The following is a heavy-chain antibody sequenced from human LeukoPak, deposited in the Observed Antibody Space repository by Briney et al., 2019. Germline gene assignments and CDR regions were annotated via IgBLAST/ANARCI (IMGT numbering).Heavy chain of an antibody. D-gene: IGHD3-22*01. V-gene: IGHV4-39*01. J-gene: IGHJ3*02. Sequence: PSETLSLTCTVSGGSISSGDYYWGWIRQPPGKGLEWIGSIYYSGSTYYNPSLKSRVTISVDTSKNQFSLKLSSVTAADTAVYYCACDSSGYFEAAEAFDIWGQGTMVTVSS. CDR1: GGSISSGDYY. CDR3: ACDSSGYFEAAEAFDI. CDR2: IYYSGST.